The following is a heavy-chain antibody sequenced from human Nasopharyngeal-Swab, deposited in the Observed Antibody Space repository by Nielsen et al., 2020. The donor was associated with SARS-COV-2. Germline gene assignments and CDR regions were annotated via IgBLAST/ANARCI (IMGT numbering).Heavy chain of an antibody. V-gene: IGHV4-30-4*01. J-gene: IGHJ4*02. CDR2: IYYSGST. Sequence: SETLSLTCTVSGGSISSGDCYWSWIRQPPGKGLEWIGYIYYSGSTYYNPSLKSRVTISVDTSKNQFSLKLSSVTAADTAVYYCAREVKGSYSSGWYLAYFDYWGQGTLVTVSS. CDR1: GGSISSGDCY. D-gene: IGHD6-19*01. CDR3: AREVKGSYSSGWYLAYFDY.